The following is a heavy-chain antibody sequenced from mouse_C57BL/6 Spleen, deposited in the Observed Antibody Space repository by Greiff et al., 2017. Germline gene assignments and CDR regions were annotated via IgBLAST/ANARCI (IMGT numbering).Heavy chain of an antibody. D-gene: IGHD2-1*01. Sequence: VQLQQSGAELVKPGASVKISCKASGYAFSSYWMNWVKQRPGKGLEWIGQIYPGDGDTNYNGKFKGKATLTADKSSSTAYMQLSSLTSEDSAVYFCAREGDYGNSFAYWGQGTLVTVSA. CDR1: GYAFSSYW. CDR2: IYPGDGDT. J-gene: IGHJ3*01. V-gene: IGHV1-80*01. CDR3: AREGDYGNSFAY.